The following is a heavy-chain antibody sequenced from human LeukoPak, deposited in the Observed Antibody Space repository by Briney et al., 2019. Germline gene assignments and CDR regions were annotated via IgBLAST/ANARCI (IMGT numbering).Heavy chain of an antibody. D-gene: IGHD1-26*01. V-gene: IGHV3-23*01. CDR2: ISGSGGGT. CDR1: GFTFSSYA. CDR3: AKPKGATSYYYYYMDV. J-gene: IGHJ6*03. Sequence: PGGSLRLSCAASGFTFSSYAMSWVRQAPGKGLGWVSAISGSGGGTYYADSVKGRFTISRDNSKNTLYLQMNSLRAEDTAVYYCAKPKGATSYYYYYMDVWGKGTTVTVSS.